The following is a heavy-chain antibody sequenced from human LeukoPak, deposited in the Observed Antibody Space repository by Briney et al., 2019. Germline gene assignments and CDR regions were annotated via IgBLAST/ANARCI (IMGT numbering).Heavy chain of an antibody. Sequence: GGSLRLSCAASGFTFSDHCMDWVRQAPGQGLEWVGLIRNKADGYNTIYAASVKGRFTISRDDSKNSVYLQMDSLKTEDTAVYYCGDLGSAGTDHWGQGTLVTVSS. CDR3: GDLGSAGTDH. D-gene: IGHD3-10*01. J-gene: IGHJ4*02. CDR1: GFTFSDHC. V-gene: IGHV3-72*01. CDR2: IRNKADGYNT.